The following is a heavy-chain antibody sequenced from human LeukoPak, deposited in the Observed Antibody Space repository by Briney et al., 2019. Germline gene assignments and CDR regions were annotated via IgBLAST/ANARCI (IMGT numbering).Heavy chain of an antibody. Sequence: GGSLRLSCAASGFTFSNAWMSWVRQAPGKGLEWVGRIKSKTDGGTTDYAAPVKGRFTISRDDSKNTLYLQMNSLKTEDTAVYYCTTERTPNYYYYYMDVWGQGTTVTVSS. CDR2: IKSKTDGGTT. CDR1: GFTFSNAW. J-gene: IGHJ6*03. V-gene: IGHV3-15*01. CDR3: TTERTPNYYYYYMDV. D-gene: IGHD2-15*01.